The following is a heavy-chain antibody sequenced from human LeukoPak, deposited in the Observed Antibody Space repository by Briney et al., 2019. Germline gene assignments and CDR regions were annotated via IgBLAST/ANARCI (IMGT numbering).Heavy chain of an antibody. D-gene: IGHD3-22*01. CDR3: ARGCGYYDSSGCPMGCVDY. CDR2: ISDSGST. CDR1: GGSLSTHR. V-gene: IGHV4-59*11. Sequence: SETLSLTCVVSGGSLSTHRWSWIRQSPGRGLEWIGYISDSGSTNYNPSLKSRVTISVDTSKNQFSLMLSSVTAADTAVYYCARGCGYYDSSGCPMGCVDYWGQGTLVTVSS. J-gene: IGHJ4*02.